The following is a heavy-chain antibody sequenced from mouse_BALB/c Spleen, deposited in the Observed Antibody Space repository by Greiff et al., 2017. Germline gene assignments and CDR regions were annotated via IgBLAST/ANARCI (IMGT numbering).Heavy chain of an antibody. CDR2: ISYSGST. J-gene: IGHJ1*01. Sequence: DVQLQESGPSLVKPSQTLSLTCSVTGDSITSGYWNWIRKFPGNKLEYMGYISYSGSTYYNPSLKSRISITRDTSKNQYYLQLNSVTTEDTATYYCAREGGLGRSWYFDVWGAGTTVTVSS. V-gene: IGHV3-8*02. CDR1: GDSITSGY. D-gene: IGHD4-1*01. CDR3: AREGGLGRSWYFDV.